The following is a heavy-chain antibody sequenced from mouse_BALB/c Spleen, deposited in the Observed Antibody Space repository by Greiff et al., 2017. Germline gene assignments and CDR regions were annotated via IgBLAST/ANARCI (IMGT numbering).Heavy chain of an antibody. V-gene: IGHV5-12-2*01. D-gene: IGHD4-1*01. CDR3: ARQKLGRMDD. J-gene: IGHJ4*01. CDR2: ISNGGGST. Sequence: EVHLVESGGGLVQPGGSLKLSCAASGFTFSSYTMSWVRQTPEKRLEWVAYISNGGGSTYYPDTVKGRFTISRDNAKNTLYLQMSSLKSEDTAMYYCARQKLGRMDDWGQGTSVTVSS. CDR1: GFTFSSYT.